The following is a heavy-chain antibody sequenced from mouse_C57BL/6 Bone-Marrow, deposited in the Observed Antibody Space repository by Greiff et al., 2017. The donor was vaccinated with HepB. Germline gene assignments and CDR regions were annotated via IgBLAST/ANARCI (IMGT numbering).Heavy chain of an antibody. CDR3: TRDRFDYYFDY. V-gene: IGHV5-6*01. D-gene: IGHD2-14*01. J-gene: IGHJ2*01. CDR2: INTGGNYT. CDR1: GFTFSTSG. Sequence: EVQLVESGGDLVKPGGSLKLSCAASGFTFSTSGMSWVRQTPDKRLEWVATINTGGNYTYYPDSGKGRFTISKDTAKNTLFLLINSLKSEDSAIYYCTRDRFDYYFDYWGQGTTLTVSS.